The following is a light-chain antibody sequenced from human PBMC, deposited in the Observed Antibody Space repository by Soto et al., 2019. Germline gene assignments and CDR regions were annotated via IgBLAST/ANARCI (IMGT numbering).Light chain of an antibody. Sequence: EIVLTHSPGTLSLCPGERATLSCMASLTVSDNYLAWYQQKAGQAPRLVIYGASSRATGIPDRFSASGSGTDFTLTISRLEPEDFAVYYCQQYGNSLWTFGQGTKVDIK. CDR2: GAS. CDR1: LTVSDNY. J-gene: IGKJ1*01. V-gene: IGKV3-20*01. CDR3: QQYGNSLWT.